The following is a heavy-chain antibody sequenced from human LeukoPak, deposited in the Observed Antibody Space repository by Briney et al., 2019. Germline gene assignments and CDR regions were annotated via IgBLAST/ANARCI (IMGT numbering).Heavy chain of an antibody. D-gene: IGHD3-22*01. V-gene: IGHV3-74*01. J-gene: IGHJ1*01. CDR2: IKSDGKT. Sequence: GGSLRLSCAASGFTFSSYELYWVRQAPGKGLVWVSRIKSDGKTNYADSVKGRFTISRDNAKNTVSLQMNSLRAEDTGVYYCARAPSEIGGYYPEYFRHWGQGTLVTVSS. CDR3: ARAPSEIGGYYPEYFRH. CDR1: GFTFSSYE.